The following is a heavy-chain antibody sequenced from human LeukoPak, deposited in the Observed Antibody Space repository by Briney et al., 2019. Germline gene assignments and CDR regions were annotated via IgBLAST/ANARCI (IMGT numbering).Heavy chain of an antibody. V-gene: IGHV1-46*01. CDR1: GYTLSSYY. CDR2: INPSGGST. CDR3: ARGRDAGGDN. J-gene: IGHJ4*02. D-gene: IGHD3-16*01. Sequence: ASVKVSCKATGYTLSSYYMHWVRQAPGQGLEWMGIINPSGGSTSYAQKFQGRVTMTSDTSTSTVYMELSSLTSEDTAVYYCARGRDAGGDNWGQGTLVTVPS.